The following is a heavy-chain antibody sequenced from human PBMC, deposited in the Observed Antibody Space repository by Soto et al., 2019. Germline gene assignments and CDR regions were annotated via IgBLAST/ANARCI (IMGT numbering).Heavy chain of an antibody. Sequence: QVQLQESGPGLVKPSQTLSLTCTVSGGSISSDRYFWSWVRQHPGKGLEWIAYILNSGSTYFNPSLKSRVTFSVDTPKSQFSLNLTSVTAADTAVYYCARDNGFGESDVWGQGTTVTVSS. D-gene: IGHD3-10*01. J-gene: IGHJ6*02. CDR2: ILNSGST. CDR3: ARDNGFGESDV. V-gene: IGHV4-31*03. CDR1: GGSISSDRYF.